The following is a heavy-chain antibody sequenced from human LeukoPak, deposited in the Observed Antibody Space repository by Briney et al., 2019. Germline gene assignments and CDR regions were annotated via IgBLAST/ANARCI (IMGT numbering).Heavy chain of an antibody. V-gene: IGHV3-30*18. CDR1: GFTFSSYG. CDR3: AKGATAIFGWFDP. Sequence: GGSLRLSCAASGFTFSSYGMHWVRQAPGKGLEWVAVISYDGSNKYYADSVKGRFTISRDNSKNTLYLQMNSLRAEDTAVYYCAKGATAIFGWFDPWGQGTLVTVSS. J-gene: IGHJ5*02. CDR2: ISYDGSNK. D-gene: IGHD2-2*02.